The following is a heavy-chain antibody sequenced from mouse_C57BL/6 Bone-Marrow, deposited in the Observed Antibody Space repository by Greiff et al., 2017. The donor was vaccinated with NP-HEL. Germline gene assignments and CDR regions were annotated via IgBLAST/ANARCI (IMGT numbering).Heavy chain of an antibody. Sequence: QVQLQQPGAELVRPGTSVKLSCKASGYTFTSYWMHWVKQRPGQGLEWIGVIDPSDSYTNYNQKFKGKATLTVDTSSSTAYMQLSSLTSEDSAVYYCASRGGYFDYWGQGTTLTVSS. D-gene: IGHD3-1*01. J-gene: IGHJ2*01. CDR3: ASRGGYFDY. V-gene: IGHV1-59*01. CDR1: GYTFTSYW. CDR2: IDPSDSYT.